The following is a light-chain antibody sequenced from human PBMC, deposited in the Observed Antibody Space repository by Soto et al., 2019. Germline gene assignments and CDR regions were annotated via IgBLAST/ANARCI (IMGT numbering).Light chain of an antibody. CDR3: HQYNIWPPLL. V-gene: IGKV3-15*01. CDR2: GAS. CDR1: QSVISTY. J-gene: IGKJ4*01. Sequence: EIVLTQSPGTLSLSPGEIATLSCRASQSVISTYLAWYQQKPGQPPRLLIYGASTRATGIPARFSGSGSGTEYTLTISGLQSEDFAVYYCHQYNIWPPLLFGGGNKVDIK.